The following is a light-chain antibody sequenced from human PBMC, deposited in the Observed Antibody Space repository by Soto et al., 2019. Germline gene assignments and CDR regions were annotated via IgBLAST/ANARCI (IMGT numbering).Light chain of an antibody. CDR2: AAS. V-gene: IGKV1-39*01. CDR1: ETISTY. CDR3: QQGHSNPIT. Sequence: DIQMTQSPSSLSASVGDRVTITYRTSETISTYVNWYQKKPGKAPKLLIYAASSLQSGVPSRFSGSGSGTDFTLTISSLQPEDFATYYCQQGHSNPITLGQGTRLEIK. J-gene: IGKJ5*01.